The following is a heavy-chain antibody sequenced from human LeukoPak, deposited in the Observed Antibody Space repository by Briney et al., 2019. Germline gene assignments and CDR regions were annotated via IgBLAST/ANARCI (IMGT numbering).Heavy chain of an antibody. V-gene: IGHV3-7*01. D-gene: IGHD3-3*01. CDR1: GFTFSSYW. CDR2: IKQDGSEK. CDR3: ARESYDFWSGYPYFDY. Sequence: GGSLRLSCAASGFTFSSYWMSWVRQAPGKGLEWVANIKQDGSEKYYVDSVKGRFTISIDNNKNSLSLQMNSLRAEDTAVYYCARESYDFWSGYPYFDYWGQGTLVTVSS. J-gene: IGHJ4*02.